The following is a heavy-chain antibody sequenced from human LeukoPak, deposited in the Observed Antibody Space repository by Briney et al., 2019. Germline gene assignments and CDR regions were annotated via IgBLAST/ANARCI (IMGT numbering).Heavy chain of an antibody. Sequence: PSETLSLTCTVSGASLSSGDYYWSWIRQPPGKGLEWIGYIYYSGSTHYDPSLKSRVIMSVDTSKNQFSLKLSSVTVADTAVYYCARHYRAVAGTPFDYWGQGTLVTVSS. V-gene: IGHV4-30-4*01. CDR3: ARHYRAVAGTPFDY. D-gene: IGHD6-19*01. J-gene: IGHJ4*02. CDR1: GASLSSGDYY. CDR2: IYYSGST.